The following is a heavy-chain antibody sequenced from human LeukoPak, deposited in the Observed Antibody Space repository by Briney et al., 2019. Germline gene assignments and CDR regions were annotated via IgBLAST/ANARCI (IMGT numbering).Heavy chain of an antibody. Sequence: ASVKVSCKASGYTFTSYGISWVRQAPGQGLDWMGWISAYNGNTNYAQKLQGRVTMTTDTSTSAAYMELRSLRSDDTAVYYCARDRRLIGSGWYLYFDYWGQGTLVTVSS. V-gene: IGHV1-18*01. D-gene: IGHD6-19*01. CDR3: ARDRRLIGSGWYLYFDY. J-gene: IGHJ4*02. CDR1: GYTFTSYG. CDR2: ISAYNGNT.